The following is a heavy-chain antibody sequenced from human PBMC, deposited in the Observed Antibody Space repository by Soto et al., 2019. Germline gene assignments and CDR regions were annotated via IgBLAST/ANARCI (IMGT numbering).Heavy chain of an antibody. CDR2: IWYDGSNK. CDR1: GFTFSSYG. J-gene: IGHJ6*02. D-gene: IGHD5-12*01. Sequence: QVQLVESGGGVVQPGRSLRLSCAASGFTFSSYGMHWVRQAPGKGLEWVAVIWYDGSNKYYADSVKGRFTISRDNSKNTLYLQMNSLRAEDTAVYSCARDRVATRGPYYYYGMDVWAKGPRSPSP. V-gene: IGHV3-33*01. CDR3: ARDRVATRGPYYYYGMDV.